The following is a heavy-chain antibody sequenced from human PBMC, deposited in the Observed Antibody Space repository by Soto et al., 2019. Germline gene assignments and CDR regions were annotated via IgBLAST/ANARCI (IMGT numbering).Heavy chain of an antibody. Sequence: QVQLVQSGAEVKKPGSSVKVSCKASGGNFRSQSISISWVRQAPGQGLEWMGRIIPVLGVANYAQKFQGRVTITADKSTSTVHVERRSLRSEDTATYYCARDRDVAGPGTVETNYYYGMDVWGQGTTVTVSS. CDR3: ARDRDVAGPGTVETNYYYGMDV. V-gene: IGHV1-69*08. J-gene: IGHJ6*02. CDR2: IIPVLGVA. CDR1: GGNFRSQS. D-gene: IGHD6-13*01.